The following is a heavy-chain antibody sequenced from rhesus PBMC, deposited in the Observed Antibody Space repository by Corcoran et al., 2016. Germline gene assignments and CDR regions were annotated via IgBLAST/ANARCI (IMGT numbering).Heavy chain of an antibody. CDR2: INGNSGST. CDR3: AREPSLYGSDRFDV. Sequence: VQLQESGPGLVKPSETPSLTCAVSGCSFSSYWWRWIRPPPGKGLEWMGEINGNSGSTNYNTSLKSRVTISKDASKNQFSLKLSSVTAADTAVYYCAREPSLYGSDRFDVWGPGVLVTVSS. D-gene: IGHD4-29*01. V-gene: IGHV4-80*01. CDR1: GCSFSSYW. J-gene: IGHJ5-1*01.